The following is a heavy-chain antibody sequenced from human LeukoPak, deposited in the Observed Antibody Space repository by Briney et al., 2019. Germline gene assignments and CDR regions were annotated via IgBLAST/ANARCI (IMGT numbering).Heavy chain of an antibody. CDR1: GFTFSSYA. J-gene: IGHJ4*02. CDR3: ARDPGNSYGLGYFDY. V-gene: IGHV3-30*04. Sequence: GRSLRLSCAVSGFTFSSYAMHWVRQAPGKGLEWVAVISYDGSNKYYADSVKGRFTISRDNSKNTLYLQMNSLRAEDTAVYYCARDPGNSYGLGYFDYWGQGTLVTVSS. CDR2: ISYDGSNK. D-gene: IGHD5-18*01.